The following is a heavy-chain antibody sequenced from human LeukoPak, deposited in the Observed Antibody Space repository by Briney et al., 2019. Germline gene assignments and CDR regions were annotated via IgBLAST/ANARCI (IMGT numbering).Heavy chain of an antibody. D-gene: IGHD3-10*01. CDR1: GYSISSGYY. J-gene: IGHJ4*01. Sequence: PSETLSLTCTVSGYSISSGYYWGWIRPPPGKGLEWIGSIYHSGRTFYNPSLKSRVTISVDTSKNQFSLKLSSVTAADTAVYYCARLGRLRRGAGGDYWGQETWSPSPQ. V-gene: IGHV4-38-2*02. CDR2: IYHSGRT. CDR3: ARLGRLRRGAGGDY.